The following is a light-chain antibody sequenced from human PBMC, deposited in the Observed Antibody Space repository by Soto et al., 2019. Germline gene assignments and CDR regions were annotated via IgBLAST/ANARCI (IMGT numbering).Light chain of an antibody. CDR2: DAS. J-gene: IGKJ1*01. CDR3: QQLNSYPGT. CDR1: QSISNR. Sequence: GAVVTITCRASQSISNRLAWYQQRPGKAPKYLIYDASTLDSGAPSRFSGSGSGTEFTLSISSLQPDDFATYYCQQLNSYPGTFGQGTKVDIK. V-gene: IGKV1-5*01.